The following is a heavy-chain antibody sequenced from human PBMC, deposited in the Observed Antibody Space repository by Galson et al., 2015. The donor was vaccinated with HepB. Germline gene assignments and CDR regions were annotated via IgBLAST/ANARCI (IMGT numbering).Heavy chain of an antibody. Sequence: SLRLSCAASGFTFSSYGMHWVRQAPGKGLEWVAVISYDGSNKYYADSVKGRFTISRDNSKNTLYLQMNSLRAEDTAVYYCAKVGWDSSSSGDYWGQGTLVTVSS. D-gene: IGHD6-6*01. CDR1: GFTFSSYG. CDR2: ISYDGSNK. CDR3: AKVGWDSSSSGDY. V-gene: IGHV3-30*18. J-gene: IGHJ4*02.